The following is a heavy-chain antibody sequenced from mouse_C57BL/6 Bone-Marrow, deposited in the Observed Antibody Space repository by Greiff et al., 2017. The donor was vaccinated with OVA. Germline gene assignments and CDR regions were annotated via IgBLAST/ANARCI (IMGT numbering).Heavy chain of an antibody. CDR1: GYTFTNYW. Sequence: QVQLQQSGAELVRPGTSVKMSCKASGYTFTNYWIGWAKQRPGHGLEWIGDIYPGGGYTNYNEKFKGKATLTADKSSSTAYMQFSSLTSEDSAIYYCARGRLRRGYYFDYWGQGTTLTVSS. D-gene: IGHD2-4*01. CDR2: IYPGGGYT. CDR3: ARGRLRRGYYFDY. V-gene: IGHV1-63*01. J-gene: IGHJ2*01.